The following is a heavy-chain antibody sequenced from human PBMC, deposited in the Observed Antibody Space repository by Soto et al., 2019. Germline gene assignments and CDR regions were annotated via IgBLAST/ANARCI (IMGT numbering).Heavy chain of an antibody. D-gene: IGHD4-17*01. V-gene: IGHV4-30-2*01. CDR3: VRGGLDYGANSDFFDC. J-gene: IGHJ4*02. CDR2: IYRSGST. Sequence: SETLSLTCAVSGGSINSGYYSWGWVLQPPRKGLEWIGYIYRSGSTHYNSSLKSRVSISLDTSKNQFSLRLTSVTAAEKAVYYCVRGGLDYGANSDFFDCWGQGILVTVSS. CDR1: GGSINSGYYS.